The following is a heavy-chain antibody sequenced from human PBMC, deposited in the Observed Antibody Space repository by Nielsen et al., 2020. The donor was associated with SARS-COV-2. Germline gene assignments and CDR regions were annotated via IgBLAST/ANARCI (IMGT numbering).Heavy chain of an antibody. Sequence: SETLSLTCAVYGGSFSGYYWSWIRQPPGKGLEWIGEINHSGSTNYNTSLKSRVTISVHSSRSQFSLKLTSVTAADTAIYYCARGYTSGWYGDPWGQGTLVTVSS. D-gene: IGHD6-19*01. CDR1: GGSFSGYY. V-gene: IGHV4-34*01. J-gene: IGHJ5*02. CDR2: INHSGST. CDR3: ARGYTSGWYGDP.